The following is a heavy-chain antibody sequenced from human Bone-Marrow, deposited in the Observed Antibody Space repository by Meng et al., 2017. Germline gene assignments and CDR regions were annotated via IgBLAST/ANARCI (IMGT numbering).Heavy chain of an antibody. V-gene: IGHV3-33*06. Sequence: GESLKISCAASGFTFSSYGMHWVRQAPGKGLEWVAVIWYDGSNKYYADSVKGRFTISRDNSKNTLYLQMNSLRAEDTAVYYCAKSIVVVVAALNYFDYWGQGTLVTVSS. D-gene: IGHD2-15*01. J-gene: IGHJ4*02. CDR3: AKSIVVVVAALNYFDY. CDR2: IWYDGSNK. CDR1: GFTFSSYG.